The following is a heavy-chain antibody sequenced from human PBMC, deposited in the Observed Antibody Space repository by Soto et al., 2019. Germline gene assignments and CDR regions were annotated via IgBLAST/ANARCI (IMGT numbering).Heavy chain of an antibody. Sequence: QITLKESGPTLVKPTQTLTLTCTFSGFSLSTSGVGVGWIRQPPGKALEWLALIYWDDDKRYSPSLKSRLTSXXDXSXXQVVLTMPTMDPVDTATYYCAHRLEVTREDWYFGLWGRGTLVTVSS. CDR2: IYWDDDK. CDR3: AHRLEVTREDWYFGL. V-gene: IGHV2-5*02. J-gene: IGHJ2*01. CDR1: GFSLSTSGVG. D-gene: IGHD2-21*02.